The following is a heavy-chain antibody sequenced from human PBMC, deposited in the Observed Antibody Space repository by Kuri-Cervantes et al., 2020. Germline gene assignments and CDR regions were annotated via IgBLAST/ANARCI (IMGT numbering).Heavy chain of an antibody. V-gene: IGHV3-64*01. Sequence: ETLSLTCAASGFTFSSYAMHWVRQAPGKGLEYVSAISSNGGSTYYANSVKGRFTISRDNSKNTLYLQMNSLRAEDTAVYYCARGGLWFGELSSFDYWGQGTLVTVSS. D-gene: IGHD3-10*01. CDR3: ARGGLWFGELSSFDY. CDR2: ISSNGGST. CDR1: GFTFSSYA. J-gene: IGHJ4*02.